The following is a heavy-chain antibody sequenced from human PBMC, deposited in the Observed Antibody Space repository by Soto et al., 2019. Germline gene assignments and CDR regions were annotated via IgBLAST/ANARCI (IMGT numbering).Heavy chain of an antibody. Sequence: SVKVSCKASGGTFSSYTVSWVRQAPGQGLEWMGRIIPILGIANYAQKFQGRVTITADKSTSTAYMELSSLRSEDTAVYYCAKSGYYGDAFDIWGQGTMVTVSS. CDR2: IIPILGIA. D-gene: IGHD3-3*01. CDR1: GGTFSSYT. V-gene: IGHV1-69*02. CDR3: AKSGYYGDAFDI. J-gene: IGHJ3*02.